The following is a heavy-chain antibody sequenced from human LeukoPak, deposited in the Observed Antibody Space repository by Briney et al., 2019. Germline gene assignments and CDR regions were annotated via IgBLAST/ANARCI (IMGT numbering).Heavy chain of an antibody. D-gene: IGHD6-19*01. J-gene: IGHJ6*02. CDR1: GGSISSYY. Sequence: SETLSLTCTVSGGSISSYYWSWIRQPPGKGLEWIGRIYTSGSTNYNPSLKSRVTMSVDTSKNQFSLKLSSVTAADTAVYYCARDTEAVAEYYYGMDVWGQGTTVTVSS. CDR2: IYTSGST. CDR3: ARDTEAVAEYYYGMDV. V-gene: IGHV4-4*07.